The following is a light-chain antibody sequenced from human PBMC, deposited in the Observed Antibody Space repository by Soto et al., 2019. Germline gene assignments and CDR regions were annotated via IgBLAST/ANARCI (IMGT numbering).Light chain of an antibody. CDR3: CSYAGSSTFDVV. CDR1: SSDVGSYNL. V-gene: IGLV2-23*03. J-gene: IGLJ2*01. CDR2: EGS. Sequence: QSALTQPASVSGSPGQSITISCTGTSSDVGSYNLVSWYQQHPGKAPKLMIYEGSKRPSGVSNRFSGSKSGNTASLTISGLQAEDDAHYYCCSYAGSSTFDVVFGGGTKLTVL.